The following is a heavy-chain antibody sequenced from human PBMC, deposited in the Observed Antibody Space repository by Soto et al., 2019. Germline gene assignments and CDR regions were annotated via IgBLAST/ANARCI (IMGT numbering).Heavy chain of an antibody. J-gene: IGHJ6*02. CDR3: ARDGERGYSYDGYYYYYGMDV. CDR1: GYTFTSYA. CDR2: INAGNGNT. V-gene: IGHV1-3*01. D-gene: IGHD5-18*01. Sequence: QVQLVQSGAEVKKPGASVKVSCKASGYTFTSYAMHWVRQAPGQRLEWMGWINAGNGNTKYSQKFQGRVTITRDTSASTAYMELSSLRSEDTAVYYCARDGERGYSYDGYYYYYGMDVWGQGTTVTVSS.